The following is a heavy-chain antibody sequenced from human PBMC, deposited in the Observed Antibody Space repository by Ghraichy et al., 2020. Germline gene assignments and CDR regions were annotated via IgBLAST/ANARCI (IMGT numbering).Heavy chain of an antibody. CDR3: TRPGYYGSGSLDI. CDR2: IRSKANSYAT. Sequence: LSLTCAASGFTFSGSAMHWVRQASGKGLEWVGRIRSKANSYATAYAASVKGRFTISRDDSKNTAYLQMNSLKSEDTAVYYCTRPGYYGSGSLDIWGQGTMVTVSS. D-gene: IGHD3-10*01. J-gene: IGHJ3*02. V-gene: IGHV3-73*01. CDR1: GFTFSGSA.